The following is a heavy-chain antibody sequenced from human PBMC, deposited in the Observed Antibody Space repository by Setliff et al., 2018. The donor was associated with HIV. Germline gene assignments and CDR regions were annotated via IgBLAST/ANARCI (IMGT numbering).Heavy chain of an antibody. J-gene: IGHJ3*02. D-gene: IGHD2-15*01. CDR3: ARGPIVVVVAAYDI. Sequence: VKVFCKASGYTFTGYYIHWVRQAPGQGLQWMGRINPNSGGTNYTQKFQGRVTMTRDTSISTAYMELSRLRSDDTAVYYCARGPIVVVVAAYDIWGQGTMVTVSS. CDR1: GYTFTGYY. CDR2: INPNSGGT. V-gene: IGHV1-2*06.